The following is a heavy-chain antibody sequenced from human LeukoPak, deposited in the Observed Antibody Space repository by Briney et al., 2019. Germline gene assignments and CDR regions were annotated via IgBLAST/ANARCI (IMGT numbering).Heavy chain of an antibody. Sequence: PGGSLRLSCAASGFTFSETYMSWIRQAPGKGLEWVSYTSSSGSTKYYADSVKGRFTISRDNAEKSLYLQMNSLRAEDTAVYYCARRGDYFDYWGQGTLVTVSS. CDR3: ARRGDYFDY. CDR1: GFTFSETY. J-gene: IGHJ4*02. V-gene: IGHV3-11*01. CDR2: TSSSGSTK.